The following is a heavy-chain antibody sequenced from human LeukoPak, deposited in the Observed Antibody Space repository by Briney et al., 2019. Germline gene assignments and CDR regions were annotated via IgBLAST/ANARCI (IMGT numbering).Heavy chain of an antibody. D-gene: IGHD1/OR15-1a*01. CDR2: MNKDGSEE. J-gene: IGHJ6*02. CDR3: ARNNDMGV. CDR1: GFILSNHW. Sequence: GSSLRLSCAASGFILSNHWMTWVRQAPGKGPEWVANMNKDGSEEYYVDSVKGRFTIFKDTAKNSLYLQMNNLRVEDTALYYCARNNDMGVWGQGTTVVVSS. V-gene: IGHV3-7*03.